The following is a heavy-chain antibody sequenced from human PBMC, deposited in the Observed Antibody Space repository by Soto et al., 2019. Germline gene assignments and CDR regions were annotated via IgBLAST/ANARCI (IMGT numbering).Heavy chain of an antibody. CDR3: ASGDSSSWYGGGYWFDP. J-gene: IGHJ5*02. CDR1: GGSISSYY. V-gene: IGHV4-59*12. D-gene: IGHD6-13*01. Sequence: SETLSLTCTVSGGSISSYYWSWIRQPPGKGLEWIGYIYYSGSTNYNPSLKSRVTISVDTSKNQFSLKLSSVTAADTAVYYCASGDSSSWYGGGYWFDPWGQGTLVTVSS. CDR2: IYYSGST.